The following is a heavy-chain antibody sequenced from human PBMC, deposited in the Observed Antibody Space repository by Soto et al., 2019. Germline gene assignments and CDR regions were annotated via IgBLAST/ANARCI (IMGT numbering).Heavy chain of an antibody. J-gene: IGHJ3*02. Sequence: GGSLRLSCAASGFTFDDYAMHWVRQAPGKGLEWVSGISWNSGSIGYADSVKGRFTISRDNAKNSLYLQMNSLRAEDTALYYCAKADIAAAGTGGVGAFDIWGQGTMVTVSS. V-gene: IGHV3-9*01. CDR3: AKADIAAAGTGGVGAFDI. CDR1: GFTFDDYA. CDR2: ISWNSGSI. D-gene: IGHD6-13*01.